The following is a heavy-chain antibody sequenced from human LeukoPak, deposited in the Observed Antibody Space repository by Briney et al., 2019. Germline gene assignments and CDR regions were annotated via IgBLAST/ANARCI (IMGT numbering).Heavy chain of an antibody. J-gene: IGHJ4*02. CDR1: GASISGYY. V-gene: IGHV4-4*07. Sequence: PSETLSLTCTVSGASISGYYWSWIRLPAGKGLEWIGRVYNNGSTNCNPSLKSRVSMSVDTSKNQFSLRLKSVTAADTAVYYCTRDIGSGDYVFFDSWGQGTWVTVSS. D-gene: IGHD4-17*01. CDR3: TRDIGSGDYVFFDS. CDR2: VYNNGST.